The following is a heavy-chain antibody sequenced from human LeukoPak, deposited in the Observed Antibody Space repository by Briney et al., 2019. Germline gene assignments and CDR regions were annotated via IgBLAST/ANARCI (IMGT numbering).Heavy chain of an antibody. CDR3: ATRPKDYDFWSGYASRSRFDY. D-gene: IGHD3-3*01. J-gene: IGHJ4*02. CDR1: GYTFNNYG. Sequence: ASVKVSCKASGYTFNNYGITWVRQAPGQGLEWMGGFDPEDGETIYAQKFQGRVTMTEDTSTDTAYMELSSLRSEDTAVYYCATRPKDYDFWSGYASRSRFDYWGQGTLVTVSS. V-gene: IGHV1-24*01. CDR2: FDPEDGET.